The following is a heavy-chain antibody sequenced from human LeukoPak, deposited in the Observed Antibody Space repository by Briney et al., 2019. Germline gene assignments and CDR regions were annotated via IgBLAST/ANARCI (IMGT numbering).Heavy chain of an antibody. J-gene: IGHJ4*02. V-gene: IGHV4-34*01. CDR3: ARGRSVVVPAAIPLYSFDY. Sequence: SETLSLTFAVYCGSFSGYYCSWIRQPAGKGLGWVGEINHRGSTNYNPSLKSRATISVDTSKNQFSLKLSSVPAADTAVYYCARGRSVVVPAAIPLYSFDYWGQGTLVTVSS. CDR2: INHRGST. CDR1: CGSFSGYY. D-gene: IGHD2-2*01.